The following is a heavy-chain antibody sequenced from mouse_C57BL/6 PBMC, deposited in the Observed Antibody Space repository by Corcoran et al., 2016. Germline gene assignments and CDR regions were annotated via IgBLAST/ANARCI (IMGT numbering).Heavy chain of an antibody. V-gene: IGHV3-6*01. CDR2: ISYDGSN. J-gene: IGHJ2*01. CDR3: ARDLWGY. Sequence: DVQLQESGPGLVKPSQSLSLTCSVTGYSITSGYYWNWIRQFPGNKLEWMGYISYDGSNNYNPSLKNRISITRDTSKKQFFLKLNSVTTEDTATYYCARDLWGYWGQGTTLTVSS. CDR1: GYSITSGYY. D-gene: IGHD1-1*02.